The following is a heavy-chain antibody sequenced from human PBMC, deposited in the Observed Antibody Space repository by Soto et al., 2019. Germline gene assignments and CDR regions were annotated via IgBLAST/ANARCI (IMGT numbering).Heavy chain of an antibody. Sequence: EVPLVESGGGLVQPGRSLRLSCAASGFTFDDYAMHWVRQAPGKGLEWVSGISWNSGSIGYADSVKGRFTISRDNAKNSLYLQINSLRAEDTALYYCAKGWVSSGWYVFDYWGQGTLVTVSS. J-gene: IGHJ4*02. V-gene: IGHV3-9*01. D-gene: IGHD6-19*01. CDR1: GFTFDDYA. CDR2: ISWNSGSI. CDR3: AKGWVSSGWYVFDY.